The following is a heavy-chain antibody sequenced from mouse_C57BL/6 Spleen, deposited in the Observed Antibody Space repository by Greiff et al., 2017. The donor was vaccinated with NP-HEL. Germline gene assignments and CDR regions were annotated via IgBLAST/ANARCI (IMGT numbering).Heavy chain of an antibody. CDR2: IYPGDGDT. CDR3: AREKDYYAYFDY. J-gene: IGHJ2*01. V-gene: IGHV1-80*01. D-gene: IGHD1-1*01. CDR1: GYAFSSYW. Sequence: QVQLKQSGAELVKPGASVKISCKASGYAFSSYWMNWVKQRPGKGLEWIGQIYPGDGDTNYNGKFKGKATLTADKSSSTAYMQLSSLTSEDSAVYFCAREKDYYAYFDYWGQGTTLTVSS.